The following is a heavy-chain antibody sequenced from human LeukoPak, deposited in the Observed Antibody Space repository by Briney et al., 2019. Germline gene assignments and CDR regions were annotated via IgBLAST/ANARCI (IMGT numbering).Heavy chain of an antibody. CDR1: GFTFSSYG. J-gene: IGHJ5*02. Sequence: GGSLRLSCAASGFTFSSYGMSWVRQAPGKGLEWVSAISGSGGSTYYADSVKGRFTISRDNSKNTLYLQMNSLRAEDTAVYYCAKNSGSIVATIAISFWFDPWGQGTLVTVSS. D-gene: IGHD5-12*01. CDR3: AKNSGSIVATIAISFWFDP. V-gene: IGHV3-23*01. CDR2: ISGSGGST.